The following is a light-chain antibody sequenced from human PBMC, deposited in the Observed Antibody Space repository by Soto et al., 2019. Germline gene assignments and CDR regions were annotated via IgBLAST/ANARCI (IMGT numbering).Light chain of an antibody. V-gene: IGKV1-39*01. CDR3: QQSSSAPLT. J-gene: IGKJ4*01. CDR1: QGIRNY. Sequence: DIQMTQSPSSLSASVGDRVTITCRASQGIRNYLNWYQQKPGKAPKLLIYAASSLQSGVPSRFSGSGSGTDFTLTISSLQPEDSASYFCQQSSSAPLTFGGGTKLEIK. CDR2: AAS.